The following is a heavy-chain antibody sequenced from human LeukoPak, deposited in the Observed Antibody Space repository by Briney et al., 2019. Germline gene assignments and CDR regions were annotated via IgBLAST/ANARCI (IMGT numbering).Heavy chain of an antibody. D-gene: IGHD1-14*01. CDR1: GGTFSSYS. CDR3: ARAGMARINWFDP. Sequence: ASVKVSCKDSGGTFSSYSISWVRQAPGQGLEWMGGIIPIFGTANYAQKFQGRVTITADESTSTAYMELSSLRSEDTAVYYCARAGMARINWFDPWGQGTLVTVSS. V-gene: IGHV1-69*01. CDR2: IIPIFGTA. J-gene: IGHJ5*02.